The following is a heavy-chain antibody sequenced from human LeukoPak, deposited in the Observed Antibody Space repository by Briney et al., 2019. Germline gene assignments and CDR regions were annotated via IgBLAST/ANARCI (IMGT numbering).Heavy chain of an antibody. J-gene: IGHJ4*02. CDR1: GGSISSYF. V-gene: IGHV4-59*01. CDR3: ARTLSRWDPFDY. CDR2: IYYTGST. D-gene: IGHD1-26*01. Sequence: HPSETLSLTCTISGGSISSYFWSWIRQPPGKGLEWIGYIYYTGSTNYNPSLKSRVIISLDTSKNQFSLKLSSVTAADTAVYYCARTLSRWDPFDYWGQGTLVTVSS.